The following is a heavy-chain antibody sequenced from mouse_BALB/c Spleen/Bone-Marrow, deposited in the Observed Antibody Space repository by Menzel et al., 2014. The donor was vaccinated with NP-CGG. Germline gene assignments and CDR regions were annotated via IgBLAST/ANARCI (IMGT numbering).Heavy chain of an antibody. J-gene: IGHJ3*01. Sequence: EVQLQQSGTVLARPGASVKMSCKASGYTFTSYWMHWVKQRPGQGLEWIGAIYPGNSDTSYNQKFKGKAKLTAVTSTSTAYMEPGNNYNCYIQKYRGTARLTSVQSSIPAYQELSSLSNEGSSVYYCKRLYFCGSGWFSYLGQGNSVTVS. V-gene: IGHV1-5*01. CDR2: IYPGNSDT. CDR1: GYTFTSYW. CDR3: TARLTSVQSSIPAYQELSSLSNEGSSVYYCKRLYFCGSGWFSY. D-gene: IGHD3-2*02.